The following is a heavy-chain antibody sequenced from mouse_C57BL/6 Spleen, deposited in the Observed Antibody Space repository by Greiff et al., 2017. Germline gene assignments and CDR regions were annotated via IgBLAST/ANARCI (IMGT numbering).Heavy chain of an antibody. CDR1: GYTFTSYG. CDR3: ARRRLDGYYDAMDY. V-gene: IGHV1-81*01. CDR2: IYPRSGNT. J-gene: IGHJ4*01. D-gene: IGHD2-3*01. Sequence: QVQLQQSGAELARPGASVKLSCKASGYTFTSYGISWVKQRTGQGLEWIGEIYPRSGNTYYNEKFKGKATLTADKSSSTAYMELRSLTSEDSAVYFCARRRLDGYYDAMDYWGQGTSVTVSS.